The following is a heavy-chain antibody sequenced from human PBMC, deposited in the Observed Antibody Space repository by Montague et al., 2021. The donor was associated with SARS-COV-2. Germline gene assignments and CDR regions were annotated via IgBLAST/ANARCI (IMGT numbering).Heavy chain of an antibody. J-gene: IGHJ4*02. CDR2: IYSGGSST. V-gene: IGHV3-23*03. CDR3: AKQARITMIVGVYPDGIDY. CDR1: GFTFSGYA. Sequence: SLRLSCAASGFTFSGYAMSWVRQAPGKGLEWVSVIYSGGSSTYYADSVKGRFTISRDNSKNTLYLQMNSLRAEDTAVYYCAKQARITMIVGVYPDGIDYWGQGTLVTVSS. D-gene: IGHD3-22*01.